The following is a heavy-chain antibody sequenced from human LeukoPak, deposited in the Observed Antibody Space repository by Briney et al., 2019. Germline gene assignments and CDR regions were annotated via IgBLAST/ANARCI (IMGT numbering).Heavy chain of an antibody. Sequence: GGSLRLSCAASGFTFSNYWMTWVRQAPGKGLEWVANIKQDGSEKYYVDSVKGRFTISRDNAKNSLYLQMNSLRAEDTAVYYCASATAARPWWFDPWRQGTLVTVSS. D-gene: IGHD6-6*01. CDR3: ASATAARPWWFDP. CDR2: IKQDGSEK. CDR1: GFTFSNYW. J-gene: IGHJ5*02. V-gene: IGHV3-7*01.